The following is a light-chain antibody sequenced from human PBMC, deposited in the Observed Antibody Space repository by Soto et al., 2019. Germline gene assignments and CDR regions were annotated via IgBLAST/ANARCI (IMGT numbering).Light chain of an antibody. Sequence: EIVLTQSPGTLSMSPGERATLSCRASQSISSNYLAWYQQKPGQAPRLLIYGASSRATGIPDRFSGSGSRTDFTLTISILEAEDFAVYYCQQYGSSPRTFGQGTKVEFK. CDR1: QSISSNY. CDR2: GAS. V-gene: IGKV3-20*01. CDR3: QQYGSSPRT. J-gene: IGKJ1*01.